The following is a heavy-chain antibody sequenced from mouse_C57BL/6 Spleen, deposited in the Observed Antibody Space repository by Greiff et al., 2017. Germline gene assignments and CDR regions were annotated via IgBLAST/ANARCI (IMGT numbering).Heavy chain of an antibody. CDR1: GYTFTSYW. D-gene: IGHD3-2*02. CDR3: ARWATAQATDY. Sequence: QVQLQQPGAELVRPGTSVKLSCKASGYTFTSYWMHWVKQRPGQGLEWIGVIDPSDSYTNYNQKFKGKATLTVYTSSSTAYMQLSSLTSEDSAVYYCARWATAQATDYWGQGTTLTVSS. V-gene: IGHV1-59*01. CDR2: IDPSDSYT. J-gene: IGHJ2*01.